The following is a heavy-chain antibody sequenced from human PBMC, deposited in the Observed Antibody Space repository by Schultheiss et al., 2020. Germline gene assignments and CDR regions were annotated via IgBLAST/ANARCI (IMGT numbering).Heavy chain of an antibody. D-gene: IGHD1-26*01. CDR2: ISGSGGSI. CDR1: GFTFSSYA. CDR3: AKLSSGSYYYYYYMDV. J-gene: IGHJ6*03. Sequence: GGSLRLSCVASGFTFSSYAMSWVRQAPGKGLEWVSTISGSGGSIYYADSVKGRFTISRDNAKNSLYLQMNSLRAEDTAVYYCAKLSSGSYYYYYYMDVWGKGTTVTV. V-gene: IGHV3-23*01.